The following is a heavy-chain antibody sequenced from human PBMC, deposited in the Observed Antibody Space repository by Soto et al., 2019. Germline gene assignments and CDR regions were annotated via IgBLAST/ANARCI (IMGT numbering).Heavy chain of an antibody. V-gene: IGHV4-30-4*01. CDR3: ARAVGYCSGGSCWGAFDI. D-gene: IGHD2-15*01. CDR1: GGSISSGDYY. CDR2: ISYSGST. Sequence: QVQLQESGPGLVKPSQTLSLTCTVSGGSISSGDYYWSWIRQPPGKGLEWIGYISYSGSTYYHPSLTSRVSKSVDTTKNQFSLKLSSVTAADTAVYYCARAVGYCSGGSCWGAFDIWGQGTMVTVSS. J-gene: IGHJ3*02.